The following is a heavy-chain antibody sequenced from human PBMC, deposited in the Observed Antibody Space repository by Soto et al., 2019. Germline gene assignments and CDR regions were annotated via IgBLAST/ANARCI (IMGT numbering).Heavy chain of an antibody. D-gene: IGHD4-17*01. Sequence: GASVKVFCKASGGTFSSYAISWVRQAPGQGLEWMGGIIPIFGTANYAQKFQGRVTITADKSTSTAYMELSSLRSEDTAVYYCARDRYGEGAFDIWGQGTMVTVSS. J-gene: IGHJ3*02. CDR1: GGTFSSYA. V-gene: IGHV1-69*06. CDR3: ARDRYGEGAFDI. CDR2: IIPIFGTA.